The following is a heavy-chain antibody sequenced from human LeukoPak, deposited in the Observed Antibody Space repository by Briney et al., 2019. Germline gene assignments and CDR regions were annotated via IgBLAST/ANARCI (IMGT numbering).Heavy chain of an antibody. CDR1: GFTFDDYG. D-gene: IGHD4-17*01. CDR3: AKDPLNYGDYNNWFDP. V-gene: IGHV3-20*04. CDR2: INWNGGST. Sequence: GGSLRLSCAASGFTFDDYGMSWVRQAPGKGLEWVSGINWNGGSTGYADSVKGRFTISRDNSKNTLYLQMNSLRAEDTAVYYCAKDPLNYGDYNNWFDPWGQGTLVTVSS. J-gene: IGHJ5*02.